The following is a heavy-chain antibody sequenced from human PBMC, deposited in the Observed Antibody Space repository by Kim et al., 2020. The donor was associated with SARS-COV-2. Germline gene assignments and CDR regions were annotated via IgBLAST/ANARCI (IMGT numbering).Heavy chain of an antibody. CDR3: AKDPLWFGELFGMDV. CDR2: ISGDGGST. D-gene: IGHD3-10*01. Sequence: GGSLRLSCAASGFTFDDYAMHWVRQAPGKGLEWVSLISGDGGSTYYADSVKGRFTISRDNSKNSLYLQMNSLRTEDTALYYCAKDPLWFGELFGMDVWGQGTTVTVSS. V-gene: IGHV3-43*02. J-gene: IGHJ6*02. CDR1: GFTFDDYA.